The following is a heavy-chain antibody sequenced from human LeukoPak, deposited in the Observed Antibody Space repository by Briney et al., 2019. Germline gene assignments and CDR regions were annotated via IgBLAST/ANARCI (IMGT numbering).Heavy chain of an antibody. J-gene: IGHJ5*02. CDR1: GYTFTSYG. Sequence: ASVKVSCKASGYTFTSYGISWVRQAPGQGLEWMGWISAYNGNTNCAQKLQGRVTMTTDTSTSTAYMELRSLRSDDTAVYYCARDKAGQYYYDSSGYWNWFDPWGQGTLVTVSS. D-gene: IGHD3-22*01. CDR3: ARDKAGQYYYDSSGYWNWFDP. V-gene: IGHV1-18*01. CDR2: ISAYNGNT.